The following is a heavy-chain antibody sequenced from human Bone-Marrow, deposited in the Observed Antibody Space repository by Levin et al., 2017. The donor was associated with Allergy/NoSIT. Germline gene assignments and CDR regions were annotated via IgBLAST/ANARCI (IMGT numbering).Heavy chain of an antibody. V-gene: IGHV3-30-3*01. CDR3: ARDDREGGFGGHSYGMDV. CDR2: ISYDESNK. D-gene: IGHD3-10*01. J-gene: IGHJ6*02. CDR1: GFTFSSYA. Sequence: PGGSLRLSCAVSGFTFSSYAMHWVRQAPGKGLEWVAIISYDESNKSYADSVKGRFTISRDNSKKTLYLQMNSLRAEDTAVYYCARDDREGGFGGHSYGMDVWGQGTTVTVSS.